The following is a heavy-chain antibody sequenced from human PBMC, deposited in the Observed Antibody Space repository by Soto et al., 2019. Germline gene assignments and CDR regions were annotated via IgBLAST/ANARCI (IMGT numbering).Heavy chain of an antibody. J-gene: IGHJ4*02. CDR2: IKTTSGGGPT. CDR1: GFTFSTAW. CDR3: TTGVNQWLANDY. D-gene: IGHD6-19*01. V-gene: IGHV3-15*07. Sequence: EVQLVESGGGLVQPGGSLRLYCTASGFTFSTAWMNWVRQAPGRGLEWVGLIKTTSGGGPTDYAAPVRGRFTISRDDSKNTLYLQMNSLKTEDTAVYYCTTGVNQWLANDYWGQGTLVNVSS.